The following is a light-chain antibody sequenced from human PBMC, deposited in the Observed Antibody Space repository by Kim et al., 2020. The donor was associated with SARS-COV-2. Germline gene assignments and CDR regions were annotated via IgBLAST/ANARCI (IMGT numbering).Light chain of an antibody. CDR3: MQALQTWT. J-gene: IGKJ1*01. V-gene: IGKV2-28*01. CDR1: QSLLHSNGYNY. Sequence: DIVMTQSPLSLPVTPGEPASISCRSSQSLLHSNGYNYLDWYLQKPGQSPQLLIYLGSNRASGVPERFSGSGSGTDFTLKISRVEAEDVGVYYCMQALQTWTFGQGTKVDIK. CDR2: LGS.